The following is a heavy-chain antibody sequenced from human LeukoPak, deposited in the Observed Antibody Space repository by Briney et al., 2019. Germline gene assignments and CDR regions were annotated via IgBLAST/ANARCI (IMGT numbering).Heavy chain of an antibody. V-gene: IGHV4-34*01. CDR3: ARGGDRASSWRPNWFDP. CDR2: INHSGST. J-gene: IGHJ5*02. D-gene: IGHD6-13*01. CDR1: GGSFSGYY. Sequence: PSETLSLTCAVYGGSFSGYYWSWIRQPPGKGLEWIGEINHSGSTNYNPSLKSRVTISVDTSKNQFSLKLSSVTAADTAVYYCARGGDRASSWRPNWFDPWGQGTLVTVSS.